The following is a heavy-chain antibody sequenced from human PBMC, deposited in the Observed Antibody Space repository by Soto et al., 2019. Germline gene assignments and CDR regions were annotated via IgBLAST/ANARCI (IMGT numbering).Heavy chain of an antibody. V-gene: IGHV3-30-3*01. CDR3: ARDIMDTAMVSWADY. Sequence: TGGSLRLSCAASGFTFSSYAMHWVRQAPGKGLEWVAVISYDGSNKYYADSVKGRFTISRDNSKNTLYLQMNSLRAEDTAVYYCARDIMDTAMVSWADYWGQGTLVTVSS. D-gene: IGHD5-18*01. CDR1: GFTFSSYA. CDR2: ISYDGSNK. J-gene: IGHJ4*02.